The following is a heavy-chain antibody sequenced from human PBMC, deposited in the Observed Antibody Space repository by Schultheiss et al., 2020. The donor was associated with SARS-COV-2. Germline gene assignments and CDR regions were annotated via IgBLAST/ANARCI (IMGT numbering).Heavy chain of an antibody. CDR2: ISGSGGST. CDR1: GFTFSSYA. J-gene: IGHJ4*02. V-gene: IGHV3-23*01. CDR3: AKEWGGRGTVTTYFDY. Sequence: GGSLRLSCAASGFTFSSYAMSWVRQAPGKGMEWVSAISGSGGSTYYADSVKGRFTISRDNSKNTLYLQMNSLRAEDTAVYYCAKEWGGRGTVTTYFDYWGQGTLVTVSS. D-gene: IGHD4-17*01.